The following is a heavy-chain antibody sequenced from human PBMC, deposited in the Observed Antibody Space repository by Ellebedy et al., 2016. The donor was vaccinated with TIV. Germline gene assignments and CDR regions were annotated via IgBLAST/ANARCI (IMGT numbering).Heavy chain of an antibody. V-gene: IGHV1-58*01. D-gene: IGHD4-17*01. J-gene: IGHJ6*02. CDR3: AADESDDYGDSGGMDV. CDR1: GFTFSSSA. CDR2: IVVGSGNT. Sequence: ASVKVSCKASGFTFSSSAVQWVRQARGQRLEWIGWIVVGSGNTNYAQKFQERVTITRDMSTSTAYMELSSLRSEDTAVYYCAADESDDYGDSGGMDVWGQGTTVTVSS.